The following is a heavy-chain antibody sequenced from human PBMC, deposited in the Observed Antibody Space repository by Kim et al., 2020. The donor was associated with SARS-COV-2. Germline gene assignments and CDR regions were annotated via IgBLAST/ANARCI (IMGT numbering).Heavy chain of an antibody. D-gene: IGHD6-13*01. Sequence: SETLSLTCAVYGGSFSGYYWSWIRQPPGKGLEWIGEINHSGSTNYNPSLKSRVTISVDTSKNQFSLKLSSVTAADTAVYYCARGRGEYSSNDFDYWGQGTLVTVSS. J-gene: IGHJ4*02. CDR2: INHSGST. CDR3: ARGRGEYSSNDFDY. V-gene: IGHV4-34*01. CDR1: GGSFSGYY.